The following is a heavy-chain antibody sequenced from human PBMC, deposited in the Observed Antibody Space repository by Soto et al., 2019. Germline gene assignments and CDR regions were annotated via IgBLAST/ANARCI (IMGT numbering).Heavy chain of an antibody. CDR1: GFNFKIYG. Sequence: LRLSCSASGFNFKIYGMTWVRQAPGKGLEWISDISTLGTTIHYADSVRDRFTISRDNPTNTVYLHLTSLRDEDTAVYYCARVAIMGVVNSPLIFFDLWGKGTLVTVSS. D-gene: IGHD2-15*01. V-gene: IGHV3-48*03. CDR3: ARVAIMGVVNSPLIFFDL. CDR2: ISTLGTTI. J-gene: IGHJ4*02.